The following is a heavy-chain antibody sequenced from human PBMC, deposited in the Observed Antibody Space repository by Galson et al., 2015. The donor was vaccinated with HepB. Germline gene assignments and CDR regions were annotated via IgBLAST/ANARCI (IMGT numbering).Heavy chain of an antibody. CDR2: IHPSDSDT. V-gene: IGHV5-51*01. J-gene: IGHJ4*02. CDR1: GYSFITYF. Sequence: QSGAEVKKPGESLKISCKGSGYSFITYFIAWVRQMPGKGLEWMGVIHPSDSDTTYSPSLQGQVTISADKSINTAYLQWSSLKASDTAIYYCARLIVGADGGLDYWGQGTLVIVSS. CDR3: ARLIVGADGGLDY. D-gene: IGHD2-15*01.